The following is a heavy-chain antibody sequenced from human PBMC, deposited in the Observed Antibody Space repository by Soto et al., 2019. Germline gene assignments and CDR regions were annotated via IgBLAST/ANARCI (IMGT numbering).Heavy chain of an antibody. CDR3: ARDVSSSGWYENDAFDI. J-gene: IGHJ3*02. D-gene: IGHD6-19*01. CDR1: GYTFTSYG. Sequence: ASVKVSCKASGYTFTSYGISWVRQAPGQGLEWMGWISAYNGNTHYAQKLQGRVTMTTDTSTSTAYMELRSLRSDDTAVYYCARDVSSSGWYENDAFDIRGQRTMVTVSS. V-gene: IGHV1-18*01. CDR2: ISAYNGNT.